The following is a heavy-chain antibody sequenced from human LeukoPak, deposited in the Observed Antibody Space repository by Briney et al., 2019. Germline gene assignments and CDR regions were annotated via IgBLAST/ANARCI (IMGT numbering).Heavy chain of an antibody. D-gene: IGHD3-3*01. CDR2: INHSGST. V-gene: IGHV4-34*01. CDR3: ARRSSYYDFWSGYYRGYYMDV. J-gene: IGHJ6*03. Sequence: SETLSLTCAVYGGSFSGYYWSWIRQPPGKGLEWIGEINHSGSTNYNPSLESRVTISVDTPKNQFSLKLSSVTAADTAVYYCARRSSYYDFWSGYYRGYYMDVWGKGTTVTVSS. CDR1: GGSFSGYY.